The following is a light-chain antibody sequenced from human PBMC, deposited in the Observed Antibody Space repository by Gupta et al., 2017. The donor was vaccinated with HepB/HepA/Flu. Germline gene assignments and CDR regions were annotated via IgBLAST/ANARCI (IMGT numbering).Light chain of an antibody. J-gene: IGKJ1*01. CDR1: QSVLYKSNNNNY. CDR3: QQYYTTWT. V-gene: IGKV4-1*01. CDR2: WAS. Sequence: DIVMTQSPDSLAVSLGETATINCKSSQSVLYKSNNNNYLAWYQQKPGQPPKLLIYWASTRESGVPDRFSGSGSGTDFTLTTTSLQAEDVAVYYCQQYYTTWTFGQGTKVEIK.